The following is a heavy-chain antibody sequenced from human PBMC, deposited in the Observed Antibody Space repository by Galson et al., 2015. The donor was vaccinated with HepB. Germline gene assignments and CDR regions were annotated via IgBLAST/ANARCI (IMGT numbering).Heavy chain of an antibody. V-gene: IGHV4-38-2*01. CDR1: GYSISSGYY. Sequence: SETLSLTCAVSGYSISSGYYWGWIRQPPGKGPECIGSIYHSGSTYYNPSLKSRVAISVDTSKNQFSLKLSSVTAADTAVYYCARVPAGWYFDLWGRGTLVTVSS. CDR3: ARVPAGWYFDL. D-gene: IGHD1-14*01. CDR2: IYHSGST. J-gene: IGHJ2*01.